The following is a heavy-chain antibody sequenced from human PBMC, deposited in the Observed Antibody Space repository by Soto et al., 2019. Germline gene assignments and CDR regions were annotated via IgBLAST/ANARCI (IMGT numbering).Heavy chain of an antibody. CDR2: IWTGGGT. CDR1: GFSVTSYY. CDR3: ASGLITVAGTRNY. J-gene: IGHJ4*02. D-gene: IGHD6-19*01. V-gene: IGHV3-66*01. Sequence: GGSLRLSCAASGFSVTSYYMSWVRQAPGKGLEWVSVIWTGGGTSYKDSVKGRFTISRDNAQNTLYLQMNSLRADDTAVYYCASGLITVAGTRNYGGPGTLVTVSS.